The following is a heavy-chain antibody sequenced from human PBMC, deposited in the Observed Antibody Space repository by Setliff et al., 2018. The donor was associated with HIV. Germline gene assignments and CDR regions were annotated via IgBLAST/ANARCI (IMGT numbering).Heavy chain of an antibody. CDR3: AKHDFGEGSCFDP. CDR2: VYHSGKT. J-gene: IGHJ5*02. V-gene: IGHV4-38-2*02. Sequence: PSETLSLTCTVSGQFTSDGYYWGWIRQPPGKGLEWIGSVYHSGKTYYNPSLKSRVTMSADTSKNQISLMLRSMTAADTAVYYCAKHDFGEGSCFDPWGQGSPVTVSS. D-gene: IGHD3-16*01. CDR1: GQFTSDGYY.